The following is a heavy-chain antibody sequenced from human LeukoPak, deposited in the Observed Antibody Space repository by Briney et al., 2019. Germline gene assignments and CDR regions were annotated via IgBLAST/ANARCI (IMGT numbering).Heavy chain of an antibody. CDR2: INHSGST. Sequence: PSETLSLTCAVYGGSFSGYYWSWIRQPPGKGLEWIGEINHSGSTNYNPSLKSRVTISVDTSKNQFSLKLSSVTAADTAVYYCARGSSLRYFDWLLLAPDYWGQGTLVTVSS. V-gene: IGHV4-34*01. CDR3: ARGSSLRYFDWLLLAPDY. D-gene: IGHD3-9*01. CDR1: GGSFSGYY. J-gene: IGHJ4*02.